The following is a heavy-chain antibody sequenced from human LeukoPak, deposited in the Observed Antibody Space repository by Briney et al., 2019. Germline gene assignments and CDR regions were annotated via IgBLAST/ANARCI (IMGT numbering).Heavy chain of an antibody. J-gene: IGHJ4*02. CDR2: INHSGST. V-gene: IGHV4-34*01. Sequence: SETLSLTCAVYGGSFSGYYWSWIRQPPGKGLEWIGEINHSGSTNYNPSLKSRVTISVDTSKNQFSLKLSSVTAADTAVYYCAHLDYDSSGSYYFDYWGQGTLVTASS. CDR1: GGSFSGYY. CDR3: AHLDYDSSGSYYFDY. D-gene: IGHD3-22*01.